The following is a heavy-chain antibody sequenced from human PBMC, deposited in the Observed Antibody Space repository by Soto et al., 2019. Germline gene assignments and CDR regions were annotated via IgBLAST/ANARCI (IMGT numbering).Heavy chain of an antibody. D-gene: IGHD6-19*01. V-gene: IGHV3-21*01. CDR1: GFTFSSYS. CDR2: ISSSSSYI. Sequence: GESLKISCAASGFTFSSYSMNWVRQAPGKGLEWVSSISSSSSYIYYADSVKGRFTISRDNAKNSLYLQMNSLRAEDTAVYYCASGASSGWYVLDYWGQGTLVTVSS. CDR3: ASGASSGWYVLDY. J-gene: IGHJ4*02.